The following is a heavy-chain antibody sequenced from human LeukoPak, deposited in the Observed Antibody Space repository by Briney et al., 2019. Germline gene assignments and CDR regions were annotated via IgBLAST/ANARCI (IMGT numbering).Heavy chain of an antibody. V-gene: IGHV4-4*07. CDR3: ARVDSSGYYIDY. J-gene: IGHJ4*02. D-gene: IGHD3-22*01. CDR1: GGSISSYY. Sequence: SEXXSLTCTVSGGSISSYYWTWIRQPAGKGLEWIGRIFSSGSPNYHPSLKSRVPMSVDTSKNQFSLKLSSVTAADTAVYYCARVDSSGYYIDYWGQGTLVTVSS. CDR2: IFSSGSP.